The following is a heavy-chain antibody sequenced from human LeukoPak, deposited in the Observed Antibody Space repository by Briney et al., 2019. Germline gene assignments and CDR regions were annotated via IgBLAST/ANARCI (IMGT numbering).Heavy chain of an antibody. CDR3: AKDGGLEHPYGMDV. D-gene: IGHD3-16*01. V-gene: IGHV3-23*01. CDR1: GFTFSSYA. J-gene: IGHJ6*04. Sequence: PGGSLRLSCAASGFTFSSYAMSWVRQAPGKGLEWVPAISGSGGSTYYADSVKGRFTISRDNSKNTLYLQMNSLRAEDTAVYYCAKDGGLEHPYGMDVWGKGTTVTVSS. CDR2: ISGSGGST.